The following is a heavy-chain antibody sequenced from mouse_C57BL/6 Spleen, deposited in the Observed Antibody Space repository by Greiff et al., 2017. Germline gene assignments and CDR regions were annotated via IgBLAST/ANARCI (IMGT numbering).Heavy chain of an antibody. CDR2: ISSGGSYT. CDR1: GFTFSSYG. CDR3: VKHDGGVVDY. Sequence: VQLKESGGDLVKPGGSLKLSCAASGFTFSSYGMSWVRQTPDKRLEWVATISSGGSYTYYPDSVKGRFTISRDNAKNTLYLQMSRLKSEDTAMYYCVKHDGGVVDYWGQGTTLTVSS. J-gene: IGHJ2*01. D-gene: IGHD2-3*01. V-gene: IGHV5-6*01.